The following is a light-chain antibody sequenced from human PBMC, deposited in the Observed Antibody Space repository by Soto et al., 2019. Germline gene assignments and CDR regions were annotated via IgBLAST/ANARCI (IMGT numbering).Light chain of an antibody. CDR2: WAS. Sequence: DIVMTQSPDSLAVSLGERATINCKSSQSVLYSSNNKNYLAWYQQKPGQPPKLLIYWASTRESGVPDRFSGSGSGTDFTLTISSLQAEDVAVYYCQQYSNGTFTFGQGTKVDIX. CDR1: QSVLYSSNNKNY. CDR3: QQYSNGTFT. J-gene: IGKJ2*01. V-gene: IGKV4-1*01.